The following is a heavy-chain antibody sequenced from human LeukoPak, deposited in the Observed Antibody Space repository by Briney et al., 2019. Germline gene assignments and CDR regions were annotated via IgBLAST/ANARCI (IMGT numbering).Heavy chain of an antibody. Sequence: KTSETLSLTCAVYGGSFSGYYWSWIRQPPGKGLEWIGEINHSGSTNYNPSLKSRVTISVDTSKNQFSLKLSSVTAADTAVYHCARGPLRLDYWGQGTLVTVSS. CDR2: INHSGST. CDR1: GGSFSGYY. D-gene: IGHD4-17*01. CDR3: ARGPLRLDY. V-gene: IGHV4-34*01. J-gene: IGHJ4*02.